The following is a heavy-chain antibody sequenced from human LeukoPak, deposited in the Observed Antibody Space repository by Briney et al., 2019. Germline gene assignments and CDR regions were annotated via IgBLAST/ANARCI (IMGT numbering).Heavy chain of an antibody. V-gene: IGHV3-21*04. D-gene: IGHD1-26*01. CDR3: TIPPGVGTTTDY. Sequence: PGGSLRLSCAASGFTFSSYSMNWVRQAPGKGLEWVSSISSSSSYIYYADSVKGRFTISRDNAKNSLYLQMNSLRAEDTAVYYCTIPPGVGTTTDYWGQGTLVTVSS. J-gene: IGHJ4*02. CDR1: GFTFSSYS. CDR2: ISSSSSYI.